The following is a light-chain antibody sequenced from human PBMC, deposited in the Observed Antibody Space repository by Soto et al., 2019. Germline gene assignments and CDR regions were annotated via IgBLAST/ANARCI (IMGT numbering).Light chain of an antibody. J-gene: IGKJ1*01. CDR1: QSLSTW. V-gene: IGKV1-5*03. Sequence: DIQMTQSPSTLSASVGDRVTITCRASQSLSTWLAWYQQKPGKAPKLLIYKASSLQSGVPSRFSGSGSGTEFTLTITGLQPDDFATYYCHQYNGFPRTFGQGTKVDIK. CDR2: KAS. CDR3: HQYNGFPRT.